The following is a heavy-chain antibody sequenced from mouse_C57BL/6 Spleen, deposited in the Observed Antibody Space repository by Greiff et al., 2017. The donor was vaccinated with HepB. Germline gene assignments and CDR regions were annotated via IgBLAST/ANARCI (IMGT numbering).Heavy chain of an antibody. D-gene: IGHD1-1*01. Sequence: EVKLQESVAELVRPGASVKLSCTASGFNIKNTYMHWVKQRPEQGLEWIGRIDPANGNTKYAPKFQGKATITADTSSNTAYLQLSSLTSEDTAIYYWAGGGYDGSRGDYFDYWGQGTTLTVSS. J-gene: IGHJ2*01. CDR2: IDPANGNT. CDR1: GFNIKNTY. V-gene: IGHV14-3*01. CDR3: AGGGYDGSRGDYFDY.